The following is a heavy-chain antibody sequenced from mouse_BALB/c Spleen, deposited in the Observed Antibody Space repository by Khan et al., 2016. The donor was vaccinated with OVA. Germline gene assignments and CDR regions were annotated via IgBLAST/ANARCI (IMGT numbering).Heavy chain of an antibody. CDR1: GFTFSNYA. Sequence: DVLLVESGGGLVTPGGSLKFSCAASGFTFSNYAMSWVRQTPEKRLEWVASISSGGNTYYPDSVKGRFPISRDSARNSRYLQMSSRRSDDTAMYYCARDYWFTYWGQGTLVTVSA. V-gene: IGHV5-6-5*01. CDR2: ISSGGNT. J-gene: IGHJ3*01. CDR3: ARDYWFTY.